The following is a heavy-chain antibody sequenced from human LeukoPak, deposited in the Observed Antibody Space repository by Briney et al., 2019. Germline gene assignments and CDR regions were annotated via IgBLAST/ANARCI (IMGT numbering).Heavy chain of an antibody. Sequence: SVKVSCKASGGTFSSYAISWVRQAPGQGLEWMGGIIPIFGTANYAQKFQGRVTITADESTSTAYMELSSLRSGDTAVYYCARDPDYYDSSGYYFDYWGQGTLVTVSS. J-gene: IGHJ4*02. CDR1: GGTFSSYA. CDR3: ARDPDYYDSSGYYFDY. CDR2: IIPIFGTA. D-gene: IGHD3-22*01. V-gene: IGHV1-69*13.